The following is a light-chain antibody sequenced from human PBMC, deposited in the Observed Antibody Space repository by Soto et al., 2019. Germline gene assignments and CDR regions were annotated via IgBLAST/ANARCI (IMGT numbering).Light chain of an antibody. CDR2: EVS. Sequence: QSALTQPASVSGSPGQSITISCTGTSSDIGSNNYVSWFQQRPGKAPTLIIYEVSNRPSGVSTHFSGSKSGNTASLTISGLLPEDEAEYYCSSYTTTPRRFGGGTKLTVL. CDR3: SSYTTTPRR. V-gene: IGLV2-14*01. CDR1: SSDIGSNNY. J-gene: IGLJ3*02.